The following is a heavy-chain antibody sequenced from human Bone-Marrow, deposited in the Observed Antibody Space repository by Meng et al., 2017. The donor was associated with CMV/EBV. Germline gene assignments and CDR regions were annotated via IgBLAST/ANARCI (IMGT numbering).Heavy chain of an antibody. CDR1: GGHFSRDA. Sequence: SGGHFSRDAISWVRQAPGQGLEWMGGILPSLGTTNYAQKFQGRVTITADESTNTAYMELSSLRSEDTAVYFCARGGNTLYSVGWFDPWGQGTLVTVSS. CDR2: ILPSLGTT. CDR3: ARGGNTLYSVGWFDP. J-gene: IGHJ5*02. V-gene: IGHV1-69*01. D-gene: IGHD2-15*01.